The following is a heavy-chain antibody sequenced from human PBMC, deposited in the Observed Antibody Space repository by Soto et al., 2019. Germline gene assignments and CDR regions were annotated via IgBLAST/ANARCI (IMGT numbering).Heavy chain of an antibody. CDR2: INAGNGNT. CDR3: ARDQWYYYDSSGYYFDY. CDR1: GYTFTSYA. J-gene: IGHJ4*02. Sequence: ASVKVSCKASGYTFTSYAMHWVCQAPGQRLEWMGWINAGNGNTKYSQKFQGRVTITRDTSASTAYMELSSLRSEDTAVYYCARDQWYYYDSSGYYFDYWGQGTLVTVSS. V-gene: IGHV1-3*01. D-gene: IGHD3-22*01.